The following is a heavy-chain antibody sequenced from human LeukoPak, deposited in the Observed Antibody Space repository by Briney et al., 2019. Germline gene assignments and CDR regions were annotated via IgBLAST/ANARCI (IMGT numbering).Heavy chain of an antibody. D-gene: IGHD1-26*01. CDR1: GGSISSSGYY. V-gene: IGHV4-39*01. CDR3: ARHEYSGSYYGLSWFDP. J-gene: IGHJ5*02. Sequence: KPSETLSLTCTVSGGSISSSGYYWGWIRQPPGKGLEWIASIYYSGSTYYNPSLKSRVTISVDTSKNQLSLKLSSLTAADTAVYYCARHEYSGSYYGLSWFDPWGQGTLVTVCS. CDR2: IYYSGST.